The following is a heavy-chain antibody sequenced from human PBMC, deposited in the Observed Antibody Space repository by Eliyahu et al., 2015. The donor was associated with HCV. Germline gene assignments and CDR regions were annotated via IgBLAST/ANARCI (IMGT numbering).Heavy chain of an antibody. D-gene: IGHD4-17*01. J-gene: IGHJ6*03. CDR2: IYYSGST. CDR3: ARGGYGDFTFYRYYYYYYMDV. Sequence: QLQLQESGPGLVKPSETLSLTCTVSGGSISSSSYYWGWXRQPPGKGLEWIGSIYYSGSTYYNPSLKSRVTISVDTSKNQFSLKLSSVTAADTAVYYCARGGYGDFTFYRYYYYYYMDVWGKGTTVTVSS. CDR1: GGSISSSSYY. V-gene: IGHV4-39*07.